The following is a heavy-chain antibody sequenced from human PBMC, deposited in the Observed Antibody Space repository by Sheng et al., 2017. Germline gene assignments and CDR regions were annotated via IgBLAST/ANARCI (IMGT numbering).Heavy chain of an antibody. D-gene: IGHD2-21*02. V-gene: IGHV4-34*01. CDR1: GGSFSGYY. CDR2: INHSGST. Sequence: QVQLQQWGAGLLKPSETLSLTCAVYGGSFSGYYWSWIRQPPGKGLEWIGEINHSGSTNYNPSLKSRVTISVDTSKNQFSLKLSSVTAADTAVYYCARGGYCGGDCYLDAFDIWGQGDNGHRL. CDR3: ARGGYCGGDCYLDAFDI. J-gene: IGHJ3*02.